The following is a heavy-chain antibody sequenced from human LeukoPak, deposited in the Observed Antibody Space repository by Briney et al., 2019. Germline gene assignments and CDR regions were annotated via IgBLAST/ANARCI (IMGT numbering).Heavy chain of an antibody. J-gene: IGHJ2*01. CDR1: GYTFTSYG. V-gene: IGHV1-18*01. Sequence: GASVKVSCKASGYTFTSYGISWVRQAPGQGLEWMGWISAYNGNTNYAQKLQGRVTMTTDTSTSTAYMGLRSLRSDDTAVYYCARVGGYYPSHWYFDLWGRGTLVTVSS. D-gene: IGHD3-22*01. CDR3: ARVGGYYPSHWYFDL. CDR2: ISAYNGNT.